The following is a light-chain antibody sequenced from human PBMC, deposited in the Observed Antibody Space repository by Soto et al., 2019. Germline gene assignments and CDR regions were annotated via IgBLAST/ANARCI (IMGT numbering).Light chain of an antibody. V-gene: IGKV3-20*01. J-gene: IGKJ1*01. CDR3: QQYGSSSRT. CDR1: QSVSSY. CDR2: GSS. Sequence: EIVLTQSPGTLSLSPGERATLSCRASQSVSSYLAWYQQKPGQAPRLLIYGSSSRATGIPDRFSGSGSGTGFTLTISILEPEDFAVYYCQQYGSSSRTFGQGTKVEIK.